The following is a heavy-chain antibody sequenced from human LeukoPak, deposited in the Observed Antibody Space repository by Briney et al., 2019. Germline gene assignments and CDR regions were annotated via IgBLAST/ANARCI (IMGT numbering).Heavy chain of an antibody. CDR2: ISGSGGST. V-gene: IGHV3-23*01. J-gene: IGHJ4*02. D-gene: IGHD3-10*01. CDR1: GFTFSSYA. CDR3: AKDLRGSGSYYNLFDY. Sequence: PGGSLRLSCAASGFTFSSYAMSWVRQAPGKGLEWASAISGSGGSTYYADSVKGRFTISRDNSKNTLYLQMNSLRAEDTAVYYCAKDLRGSGSYYNLFDYWGQGTLVTVSS.